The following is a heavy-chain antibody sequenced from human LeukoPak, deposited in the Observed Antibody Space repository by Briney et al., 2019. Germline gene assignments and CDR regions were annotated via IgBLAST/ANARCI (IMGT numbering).Heavy chain of an antibody. CDR3: ATTLVGATTWFDP. CDR2: INPNSGGT. J-gene: IGHJ5*02. CDR1: GYTFTGYY. Sequence: ASVTVSCKASGYTFTGYYMHWVRQAPGQGLEWMGWINPNSGGTNYAQKFQGRVTMTEDTSTDTAYMELSSLRSEDTAVYYCATTLVGATTWFDPWGQGTLVTVSS. V-gene: IGHV1-2*02. D-gene: IGHD1-26*01.